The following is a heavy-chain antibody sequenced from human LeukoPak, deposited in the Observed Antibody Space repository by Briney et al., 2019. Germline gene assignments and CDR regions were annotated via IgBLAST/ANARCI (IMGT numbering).Heavy chain of an antibody. J-gene: IGHJ4*02. CDR3: AKGASGWYWIDY. CDR1: GGSISSYN. Sequence: SETLSLTCTVSGGSISSYNWNWIRQPPGKGLEWIGNIYYTGSTNYNPSFKGRVTISVDTSKNQFSLKLSSVTAADTAVFYCAKGASGWYWIDYWGLGTLVTVSS. CDR2: IYYTGST. V-gene: IGHV4-59*01. D-gene: IGHD6-19*01.